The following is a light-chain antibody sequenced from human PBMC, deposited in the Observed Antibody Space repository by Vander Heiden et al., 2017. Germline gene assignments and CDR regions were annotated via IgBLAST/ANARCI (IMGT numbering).Light chain of an antibody. Sequence: EIVMTQSPATVSVSPGERATLSCRASQRVSDNLAWYQQKPGQAPRLLIYGASVRATDIPARFSGSESGTEFTLTISSLQSEDFAVYYCQQYNNWPPYTFGQGTKLEIK. CDR2: GAS. CDR1: QRVSDN. V-gene: IGKV3-15*01. J-gene: IGKJ2*01. CDR3: QQYNNWPPYT.